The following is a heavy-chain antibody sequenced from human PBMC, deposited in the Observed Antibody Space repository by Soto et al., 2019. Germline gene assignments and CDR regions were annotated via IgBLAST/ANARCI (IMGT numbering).Heavy chain of an antibody. V-gene: IGHV1-18*01. Sequence: ASVKVSCKASGYTFTSYGISWVRQAPGQGLEWMGWISAYNGNTNYAQKLQGSVTMTTDTSTSTAYMELRSLRSDDTAVYYCAREHYYCSSTSCFRWFDPWGQGTLVTVSS. J-gene: IGHJ5*02. D-gene: IGHD2-2*01. CDR2: ISAYNGNT. CDR1: GYTFTSYG. CDR3: AREHYYCSSTSCFRWFDP.